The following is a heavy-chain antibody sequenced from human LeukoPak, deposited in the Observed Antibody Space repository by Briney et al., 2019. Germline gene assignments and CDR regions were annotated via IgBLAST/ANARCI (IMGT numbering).Heavy chain of an antibody. CDR2: IKQDGSEK. V-gene: IGHV3-7*01. Sequence: GGSLRLSCAASGFTFSSYWMSWVRQAPGKGLEWVANIKQDGSEKYYVDSVKGRFTISRDNAKNSLYLQMNSLRAEDTAVYYRAREEIVVVPHYFDYWGQGTLVTVSS. CDR3: AREEIVVVPHYFDY. D-gene: IGHD3-22*01. CDR1: GFTFSSYW. J-gene: IGHJ4*02.